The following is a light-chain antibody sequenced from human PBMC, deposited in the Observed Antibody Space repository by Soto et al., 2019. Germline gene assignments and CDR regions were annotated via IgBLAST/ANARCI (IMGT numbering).Light chain of an antibody. CDR1: QSVSTN. CDR2: GAS. V-gene: IGKV3D-15*01. J-gene: IGKJ1*01. Sequence: IVMTQSPATLSVSPGQRATLSCRASQSVSTNLAWYQQKPGQAPRLLIYGASTRATGIPARFSGSGSGTEFTLSISGLQSDDIAVYYCQQYNNWHPWTFGQGTRVDFK. CDR3: QQYNNWHPWT.